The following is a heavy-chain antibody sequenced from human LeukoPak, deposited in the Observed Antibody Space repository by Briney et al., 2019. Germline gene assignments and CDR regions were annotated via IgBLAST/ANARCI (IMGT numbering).Heavy chain of an antibody. D-gene: IGHD6-13*01. CDR1: GFTFSSYS. CDR3: ARARSIAAFDY. V-gene: IGHV3-21*01. Sequence: GGSLRLSCAASGFTFSSYSMNRVRQAPGKGLEWVSSISSSSSYIYYADSVKGRFTISRDNAKNSLYLQMNSLRAEDTAVYYCARARSIAAFDYWGQGTLVTVSS. J-gene: IGHJ4*02. CDR2: ISSSSSYI.